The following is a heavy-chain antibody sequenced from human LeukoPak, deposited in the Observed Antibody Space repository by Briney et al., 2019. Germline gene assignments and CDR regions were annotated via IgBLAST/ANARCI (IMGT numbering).Heavy chain of an antibody. CDR3: ARDFGSGWYRGSNWFDP. CDR1: GYTFTNYY. D-gene: IGHD6-19*01. J-gene: IGHJ5*02. Sequence: ASVKVSCKASGYTFTNYYIQWVRQAPGQGLEWMGIINPSDGSTTYAQRFQGRVAVTRDTSARTAYMELYSLRSEDTAVYYCARDFGSGWYRGSNWFDPWGQGTLVTVSS. V-gene: IGHV1-46*01. CDR2: INPSDGST.